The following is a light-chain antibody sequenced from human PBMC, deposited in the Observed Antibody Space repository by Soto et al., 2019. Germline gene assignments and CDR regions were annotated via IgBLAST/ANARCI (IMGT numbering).Light chain of an antibody. CDR2: SNN. CDR1: SSNIGSNT. Sequence: QAVVAQPLSASGTPGQRVTMSCSGSSSNIGSNTVNWYQQLPGTAPKLLIYSNNQRPSGVPDRFSGSKSGTSASLAISGLQSEDEADYYCAAWDDSLNGSYVFGTGTKLTVL. CDR3: AAWDDSLNGSYV. V-gene: IGLV1-44*01. J-gene: IGLJ1*01.